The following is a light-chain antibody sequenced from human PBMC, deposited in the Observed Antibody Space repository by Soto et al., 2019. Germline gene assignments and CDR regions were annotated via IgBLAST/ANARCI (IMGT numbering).Light chain of an antibody. Sequence: DIVFTQSPATLSLSPRERATLSCRASQSVSSFLAWYQQKPGQAPRLLIYDASNRATGIPARFSGSGSGTDFTLTITSLEPEDFAVYYCQHRSNWPLTFGGGTKVDIK. CDR3: QHRSNWPLT. J-gene: IGKJ4*01. CDR2: DAS. V-gene: IGKV3-11*01. CDR1: QSVSSF.